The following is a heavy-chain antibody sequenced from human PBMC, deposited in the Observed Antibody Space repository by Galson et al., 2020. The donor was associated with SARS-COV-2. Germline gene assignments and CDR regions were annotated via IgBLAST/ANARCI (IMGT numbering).Heavy chain of an antibody. CDR2: IDTSGST. CDR1: GGSIRGYY. D-gene: IGHD6-19*01. CDR3: ARDRPGSGWYKPFDY. V-gene: IGHV4-4*07. J-gene: IGHJ4*02. Sequence: SETLSLSCTVSGGSIRGYYWSWIRQPAGKGLEWIGRIDTSGSTNYNPSLKSRVSMSVDTSMNQVSLRLNSVAAADTALYYCARDRPGSGWYKPFDYWGQGALVTVSS.